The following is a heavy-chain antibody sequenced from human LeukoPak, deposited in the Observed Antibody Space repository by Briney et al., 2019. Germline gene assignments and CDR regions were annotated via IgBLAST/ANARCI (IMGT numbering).Heavy chain of an antibody. CDR2: INLYNGNT. CDR3: ARVRPMIVQVDY. V-gene: IGHV1-18*01. CDR1: GYTFATYG. Sequence: ASVKVSCKASGYTFATYGISWVRQAPGQGLEWMGWINLYNGNTHYAQKLQGRVTLTTDTSTSTDYMELRSLRSDDTAVYYCARVRPMIVQVDYWGQGTLVTVSS. J-gene: IGHJ4*02. D-gene: IGHD3-22*01.